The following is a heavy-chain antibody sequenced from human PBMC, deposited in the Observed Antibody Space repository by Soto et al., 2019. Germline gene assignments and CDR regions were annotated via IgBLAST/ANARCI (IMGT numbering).Heavy chain of an antibody. D-gene: IGHD2-2*01. V-gene: IGHV3-13*04. Sequence: PGGSLRLCCAASGFTFSNYDLHWVRQATGKGLEWVSAIGTAGDTYYPGSVKGRFTISRDNAKNSLYLQMNSLRAEDTALYYCARAEGYVVLVPAASSNYYYGMDVWGQGTTVTVSS. CDR3: ARAEGYVVLVPAASSNYYYGMDV. CDR1: GFTFSNYD. J-gene: IGHJ6*02. CDR2: IGTAGDT.